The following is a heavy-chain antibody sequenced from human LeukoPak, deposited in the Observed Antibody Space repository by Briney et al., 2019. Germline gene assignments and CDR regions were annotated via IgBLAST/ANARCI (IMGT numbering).Heavy chain of an antibody. J-gene: IGHJ5*02. CDR2: ISYDGSNK. D-gene: IGHD3-10*01. CDR1: GFNFSSYG. V-gene: IGHV3-30*03. CDR3: ASQYDSGPDL. Sequence: GRSLRLSCAASGFNFSSYGMHWVRQAPGKGLEWVAVISYDGSNKYHADSVKGRFTISRDNSKNTLYLQMNSLRAEDTAVYYCASQYDSGPDLWGQGTLVIVSS.